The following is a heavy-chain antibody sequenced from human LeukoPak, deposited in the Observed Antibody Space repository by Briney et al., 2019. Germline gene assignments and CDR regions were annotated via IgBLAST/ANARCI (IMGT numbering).Heavy chain of an antibody. J-gene: IGHJ4*02. CDR3: ASGTECGGDCYSL. CDR2: IYHSGST. CDR1: GGSISRGGFS. V-gene: IGHV4-30-2*01. Sequence: SETLSPTCAVSGGSISRGGFSWSWIRQPPGKGLEWIGYIYHSGSTYYNPSLKSRVTISVDRSKNQFSLKLSSVTAADTAVYYCASGTECGGDCYSLWGQGNLVTVSS. D-gene: IGHD2-21*02.